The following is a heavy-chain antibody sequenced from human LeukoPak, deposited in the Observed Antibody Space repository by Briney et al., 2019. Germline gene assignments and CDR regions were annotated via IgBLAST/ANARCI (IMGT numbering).Heavy chain of an antibody. CDR3: ARLRSTMVRGVISGYYFDY. D-gene: IGHD3-10*01. CDR1: GGSISSSSYY. Sequence: SETLSLTCTVSGGSISSSSYYWGWIRQPPGKGLEWIGSIYYSGSTYYNPSLKSRVTISVDTSKNQFSLKLSSVTAADTAVYYCARLRSTMVRGVISGYYFDYWGQGTLVTVSS. J-gene: IGHJ4*02. CDR2: IYYSGST. V-gene: IGHV4-39*01.